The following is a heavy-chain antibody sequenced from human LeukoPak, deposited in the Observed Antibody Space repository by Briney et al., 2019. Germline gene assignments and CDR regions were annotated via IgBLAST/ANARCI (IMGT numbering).Heavy chain of an antibody. J-gene: IGHJ4*02. CDR1: GGSFSGYY. D-gene: IGHD2-15*01. V-gene: IGHV4-34*01. CDR2: INHSGST. CDR3: ARATYCSGDSCYSGIFDY. Sequence: PSETLSLTCAVYGGSFSGYYWSWIRQPPGKGLEWIGEINHSGSTNYNPSLKSRVTISVDTSKNQFSLKLSSVTAADTAVYYCARATYCSGDSCYSGIFDYWGQGTLVTVPS.